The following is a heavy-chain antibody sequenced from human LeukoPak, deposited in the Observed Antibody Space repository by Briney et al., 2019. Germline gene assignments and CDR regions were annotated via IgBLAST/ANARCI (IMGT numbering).Heavy chain of an antibody. V-gene: IGHV1-2*02. CDR2: IKLNSGDT. CDR1: GYTFTGYY. Sequence: ASVKVSCKASGYTFTGYYIHWVRQAPGQGLEWMGWIKLNSGDTNFAQKFQGRVTMTRDTSISTAYMELSRLRSDDTAVYYCAREGHCTGGSCLDVWGQGTTVTVSS. D-gene: IGHD2-15*01. J-gene: IGHJ6*02. CDR3: AREGHCTGGSCLDV.